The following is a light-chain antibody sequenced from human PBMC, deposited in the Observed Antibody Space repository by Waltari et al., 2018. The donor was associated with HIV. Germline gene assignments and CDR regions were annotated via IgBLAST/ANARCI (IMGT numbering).Light chain of an antibody. CDR3: QQYYTTPYT. Sequence: DFVMTQSPVSLAVSLGERATINCKSTQSVLYSSNNKNYLAWYQQKPGQPPKLLIYWASTRESGVPDRFSGSGSGTDFTLTISSLQAEDVAVYYCQQYYTTPYTFGQGTKLEIK. CDR1: QSVLYSSNNKNY. V-gene: IGKV4-1*01. J-gene: IGKJ2*01. CDR2: WAS.